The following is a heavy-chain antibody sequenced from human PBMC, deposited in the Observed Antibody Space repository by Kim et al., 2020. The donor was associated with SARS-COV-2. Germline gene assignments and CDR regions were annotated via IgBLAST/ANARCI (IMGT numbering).Heavy chain of an antibody. CDR2: IYYSGST. D-gene: IGHD3-16*02. CDR1: GGSISSGGYY. Sequence: SETLSLTCTVSGGSISSGGYYWSWIRQHPGKGLEWIGYIYYSGSTYYNPSLKSRVTISVDTSKNQFSLKLSSVTAADTAVYYCAREGYRSGYFDLWGRGTLVTVSS. CDR3: AREGYRSGYFDL. J-gene: IGHJ2*01. V-gene: IGHV4-31*03.